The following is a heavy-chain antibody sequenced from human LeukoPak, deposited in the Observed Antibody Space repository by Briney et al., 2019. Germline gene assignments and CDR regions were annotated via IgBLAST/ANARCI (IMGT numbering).Heavy chain of an antibody. D-gene: IGHD6-19*01. CDR3: ARTKSGWYYSDY. CDR1: GGSMRSYY. V-gene: IGHV4-59*08. J-gene: IGHJ4*02. CDR2: VYYSGTA. Sequence: SETLSHTCTVSGGSMRSYYWSWIRQPPGKGLELIGYVYYSGTANYNPSLESRVTILVDTSKNQFSLNLSSVTAADTAVYYCARTKSGWYYSDYWGQGTLVSVSS.